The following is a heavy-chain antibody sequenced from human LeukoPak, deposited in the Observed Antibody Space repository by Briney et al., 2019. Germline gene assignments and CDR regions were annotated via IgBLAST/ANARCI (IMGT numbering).Heavy chain of an antibody. D-gene: IGHD6-6*01. CDR3: ARDNAPYTTSSSGLGLFDY. CDR2: IYSGDST. Sequence: PGGSLRLSCAASGFTVNNNYMNWVRQAPGKGLEWVSLIYSGDSTYYADSVKGRFIISRDNSKNTLYLQMNSLRAEDTAVYYCARDNAPYTTSSSGLGLFDYWGQGTLVTVSS. J-gene: IGHJ4*02. CDR1: GFTVNNNY. V-gene: IGHV3-53*01.